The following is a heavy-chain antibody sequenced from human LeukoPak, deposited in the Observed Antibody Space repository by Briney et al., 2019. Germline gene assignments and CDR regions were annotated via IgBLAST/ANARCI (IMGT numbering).Heavy chain of an antibody. J-gene: IGHJ5*02. V-gene: IGHV1-46*01. CDR2: IKPTDGRT. CDR3: VSHNTDRNWCDP. CDR1: GNTFTSHY. Sequence: ASVKVSCNVSGNTFTSHYMHWVRQAPGQGLEWMGIIKPTDGRTTYAQKFQGRLTMTRDTSTNTVYMELSSLRFEDTAVYYCVSHNTDRNWCDPWGQGPLVTVSS. D-gene: IGHD2-2*02.